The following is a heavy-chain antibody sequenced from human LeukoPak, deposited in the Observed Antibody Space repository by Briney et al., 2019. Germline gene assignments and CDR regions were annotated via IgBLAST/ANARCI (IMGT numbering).Heavy chain of an antibody. CDR1: GGSISSYY. V-gene: IGHV4-59*08. Sequence: PSETLSLTCTVSGGSISSYYWSWIRQPPGKGLEWIGYIYYSGSTNYNPSLKSRVTISVDTSKNQFSLKLSSVTAADTAVYYCAGSWGSYYNWAFDYWGQGTLVTVSS. CDR2: IYYSGST. J-gene: IGHJ4*02. CDR3: AGSWGSYYNWAFDY. D-gene: IGHD3-10*01.